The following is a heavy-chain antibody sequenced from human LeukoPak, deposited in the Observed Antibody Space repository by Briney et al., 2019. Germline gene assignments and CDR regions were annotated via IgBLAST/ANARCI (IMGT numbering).Heavy chain of an antibody. CDR1: GGSISSYY. Sequence: SETLSLTCTVSGGSISSYYWSWIRQTPGKGLEWIGYIYYSGSGSTNRNPSLKSRVTILVDTSKNQFSLTLSSVTAADTAVYYCARHAVYAGSGWSFDYWGKGTLVTVSS. D-gene: IGHD6-19*01. J-gene: IGHJ4*02. V-gene: IGHV4-59*08. CDR2: IYYSGSGST. CDR3: ARHAVYAGSGWSFDY.